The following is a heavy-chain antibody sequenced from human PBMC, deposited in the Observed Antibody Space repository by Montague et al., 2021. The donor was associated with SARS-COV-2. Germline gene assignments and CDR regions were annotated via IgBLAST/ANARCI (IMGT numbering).Heavy chain of an antibody. CDR1: GGSFSRYY. D-gene: IGHD3-10*01. Sequence: SETLSLTCAVSGGSFSRYYWSWIRQPPGKGLEWIGEISQSGNTKYNPSLQSRVSISLDTSRNQFSLKVSPVTAADTAVYYCARLRDGVVPSPILGVGPYYSYSSMEVWGGGTTVTVSS. J-gene: IGHJ6*03. V-gene: IGHV4-34*01. CDR2: ISQSGNT. CDR3: ARLRDGVVPSPILGVGPYYSYSSMEV.